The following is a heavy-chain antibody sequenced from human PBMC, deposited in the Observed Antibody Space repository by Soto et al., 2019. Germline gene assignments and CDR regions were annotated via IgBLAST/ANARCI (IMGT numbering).Heavy chain of an antibody. CDR3: ARTRSFTLGFYYDGMDV. CDR1: GYSFTNYW. V-gene: IGHV5-51*01. CDR2: IYPGDSDT. D-gene: IGHD6-6*01. Sequence: GESLKISCKGSGYSFTNYWIVWVRQMPGKGLEWMGIIYPGDSDTRYSPSFQAQVTISADKSITTAYLQWTSLKASDTALYSCARTRSFTLGFYYDGMDVWGQGTTVTVSS. J-gene: IGHJ6*02.